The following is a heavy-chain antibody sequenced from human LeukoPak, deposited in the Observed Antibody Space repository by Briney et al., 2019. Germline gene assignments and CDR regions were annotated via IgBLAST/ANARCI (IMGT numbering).Heavy chain of an antibody. CDR1: GFTFSSYA. CDR2: ISYDGSNK. V-gene: IGHV3-30*04. D-gene: IGHD6-13*01. CDR3: AREYSIAAAGTGIDY. J-gene: IGHJ4*02. Sequence: GGSLRLSCAASGFTFSSYAMHWVRQAPGKGLEWVAVISYDGSNKYYADSVKGRFTISRDNSKNTLYLQMNSLRAEDTAVYYCAREYSIAAAGTGIDYWGQGTLVTVSS.